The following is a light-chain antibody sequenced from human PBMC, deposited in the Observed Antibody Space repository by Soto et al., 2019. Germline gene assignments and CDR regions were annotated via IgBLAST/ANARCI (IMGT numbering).Light chain of an antibody. J-gene: IGKJ4*01. Sequence: EIVLTQSPGTLSLSPGERATLSCRAIQSVSSSYLAWYQQKPGQAPRPLIYGASSRATGIPDRFSGSGSGTDFTLTISRLEPEDFPVYYCQQYGSSSLTFGGGTKVDIK. CDR3: QQYGSSSLT. V-gene: IGKV3-20*01. CDR2: GAS. CDR1: QSVSSSY.